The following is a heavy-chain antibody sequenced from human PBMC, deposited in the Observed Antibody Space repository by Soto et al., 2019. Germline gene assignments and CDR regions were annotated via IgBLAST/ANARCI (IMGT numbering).Heavy chain of an antibody. D-gene: IGHD6-19*01. V-gene: IGHV1-46*01. CDR2: INPGGGSA. J-gene: IGHJ6*02. CDR1: GSAITRYY. Sequence: QVDLVQSGAEVKKPGASVTISCKASGSAITRYYIHWVRQAPGRGLEWMGIINPGGGSASYAQKFKDRVTIDKDTSTGTVYMDLRSLRTEDTAAYYCARDTSGWSLNGLDVWGQGTTVNVSS. CDR3: ARDTSGWSLNGLDV.